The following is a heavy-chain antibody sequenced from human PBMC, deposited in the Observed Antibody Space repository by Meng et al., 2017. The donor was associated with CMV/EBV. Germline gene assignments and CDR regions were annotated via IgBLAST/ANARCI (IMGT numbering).Heavy chain of an antibody. CDR1: GFTFSCYA. CDR3: ARAMVNDFWSGSIVYYYYGMDV. V-gene: IGHV3-30-3*01. D-gene: IGHD3-3*01. CDR2: ISYDGSNK. Sequence: GESLKISCAASGFTFSCYAMHWVRQAPGKGLEWVAVISYDGSNKYYADSVKSRFTISRDNSKNTLYLQMNILRAEDTAVYYCARAMVNDFWSGSIVYYYYGMDVWGQGTAVTVSS. J-gene: IGHJ6*02.